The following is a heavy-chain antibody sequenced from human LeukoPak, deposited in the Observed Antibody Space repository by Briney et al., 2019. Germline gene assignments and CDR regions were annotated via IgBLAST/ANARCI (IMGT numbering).Heavy chain of an antibody. CDR3: ARGSPYDFWSGLGALYYYYGMDV. CDR2: MNPNSGNT. D-gene: IGHD3-3*01. J-gene: IGHJ6*02. CDR1: GYTFTSYD. Sequence: GASVKVSCKASGYTFTSYDINWVRQATGQGLEWMGWMNPNSGNTGYAQKFQGRVTMTRNTSISTAYMELRSLRSDDTAVYYCARGSPYDFWSGLGALYYYYGMDVWGQGTTVTVSS. V-gene: IGHV1-8*01.